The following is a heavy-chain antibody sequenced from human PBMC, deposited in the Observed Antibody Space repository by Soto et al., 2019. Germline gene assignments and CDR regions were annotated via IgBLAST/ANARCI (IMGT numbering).Heavy chain of an antibody. D-gene: IGHD5-18*01. CDR2: IHNSGTT. J-gene: IGHJ4*02. CDR3: ARDIRGFSRALDY. Sequence: XGTLSLTGNVSGGSVNSDNYYWTWVRQPPGKGLEWIGNIHNSGTTNYNPSLQNRVTISMDTSKNQYSLKLTSVTAADAALYYCARDIRGFSRALDYWGRGTPVTVSS. V-gene: IGHV4-61*01. CDR1: GGSVNSDNYY.